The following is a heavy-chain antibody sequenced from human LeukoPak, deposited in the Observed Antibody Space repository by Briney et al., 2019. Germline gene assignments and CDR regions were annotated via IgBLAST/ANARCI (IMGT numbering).Heavy chain of an antibody. CDR3: ARDELYADYDRSWFDP. Sequence: ASVKVSCKASGYTFTGYYMHWVRQAPGQGLEWMGWINPNSGGTNYAQKFQGRVTMTRDTSISTAYMELSRLRSDDTAVYYCARDELYADYDRSWFDPWGQGTLVTVSS. CDR1: GYTFTGYY. V-gene: IGHV1-2*02. J-gene: IGHJ5*02. CDR2: INPNSGGT. D-gene: IGHD4-17*01.